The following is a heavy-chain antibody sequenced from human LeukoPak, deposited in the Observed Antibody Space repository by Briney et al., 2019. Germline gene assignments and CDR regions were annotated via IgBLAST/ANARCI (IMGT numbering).Heavy chain of an antibody. Sequence: GGSLRLSCAASGVTFSSYAMSWVRQAPGKGLEWVSAISGSGGSTYYADSVKGRFTISRDNSKNTLYLQMNSLRAEDTAVYYCAKGVTMVRGVIIRLYYFDYWGQGTLVTVSS. CDR1: GVTFSSYA. J-gene: IGHJ4*02. D-gene: IGHD3-10*01. CDR2: ISGSGGST. V-gene: IGHV3-23*01. CDR3: AKGVTMVRGVIIRLYYFDY.